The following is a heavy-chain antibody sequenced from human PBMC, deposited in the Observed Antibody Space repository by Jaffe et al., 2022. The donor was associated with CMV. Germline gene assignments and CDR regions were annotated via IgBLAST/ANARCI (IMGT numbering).Heavy chain of an antibody. CDR3: ARGGHGHIPKNWFDP. CDR2: IFSSGRATFNGNT. D-gene: IGHD2-21*01. V-gene: IGHV4-59*13. J-gene: IGHJ5*02. Sequence: QVQLQESGPRLLRPSETLSLTCTVSGGSMRDYYWGWIRQPPGKGLEWIGNIFSSGRATFNGNTNYNPSLKTRVTISLDRSKNQFSLRLTSVTAADTAFYYCARGGHGHIPKNWFDPWGQGTLVAVSS. CDR1: GGSMRDYY.